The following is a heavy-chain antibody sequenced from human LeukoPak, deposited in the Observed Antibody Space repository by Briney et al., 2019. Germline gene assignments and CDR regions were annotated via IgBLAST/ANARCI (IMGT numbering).Heavy chain of an antibody. Sequence: GGSLRLSCAASGFTFSNYAMTWVRLAPGKGLEWVSTISGSGGSTSYADSVKGRFTISRANSKNTLYLQMNSLRAEDTAVYYCAKDLMGQWLSPYYYGMDVWGQGTTVTVSS. V-gene: IGHV3-23*01. J-gene: IGHJ6*02. CDR1: GFTFSNYA. CDR3: AKDLMGQWLSPYYYGMDV. D-gene: IGHD6-19*01. CDR2: ISGSGGST.